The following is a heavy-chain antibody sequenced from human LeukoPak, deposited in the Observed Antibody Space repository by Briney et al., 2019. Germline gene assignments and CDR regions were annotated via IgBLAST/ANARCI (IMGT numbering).Heavy chain of an antibody. Sequence: GGSLRLSCAASGFTFSSYWMSWVRQAPGKGLEWVANIKEDGSEKYYVDSVKGRFTISRDNAKNSLYLQMNSLRAEDTAVYYCASNPYYFDSSGLWGGREEDYWGQGTLVTVSS. CDR1: GFTFSSYW. CDR3: ASNPYYFDSSGLWGGREEDY. V-gene: IGHV3-7*01. J-gene: IGHJ4*02. D-gene: IGHD3-22*01. CDR2: IKEDGSEK.